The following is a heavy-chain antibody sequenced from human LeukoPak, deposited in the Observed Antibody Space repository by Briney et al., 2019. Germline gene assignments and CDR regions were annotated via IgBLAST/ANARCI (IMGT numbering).Heavy chain of an antibody. CDR1: GFTFSSYG. CDR3: ARHYGDYETIDY. D-gene: IGHD4-17*01. CDR2: IWYDGSNK. Sequence: GGSLRLSCAASGFTFSSYGMHWVRQAPGKGLEWVAVIWYDGSNKYYADSVKGRFTISRDNSKNTLYLQMNSLRAEDTAVYYCARHYGDYETIDYWGQGTLVTVSS. J-gene: IGHJ4*02. V-gene: IGHV3-33*01.